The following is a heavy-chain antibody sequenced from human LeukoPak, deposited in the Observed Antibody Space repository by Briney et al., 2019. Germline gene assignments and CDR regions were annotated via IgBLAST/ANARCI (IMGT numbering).Heavy chain of an antibody. D-gene: IGHD6-19*01. V-gene: IGHV3-11*04. CDR2: ISSSGSTI. J-gene: IGHJ4*02. CDR3: AKEIAVASFFDY. Sequence: PGGSLRLSCAASGFTFSDYYMSWIRQAPGKGLEWVSYISSSGSTIYYADSVKGRFTISRDNAKNSLYLQMNSLRAEDTAVYYCAKEIAVASFFDYWGQGTLVTVSS. CDR1: GFTFSDYY.